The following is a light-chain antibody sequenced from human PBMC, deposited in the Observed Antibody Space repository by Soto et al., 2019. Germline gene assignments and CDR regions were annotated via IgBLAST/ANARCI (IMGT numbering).Light chain of an antibody. Sequence: EFVLTQSPGTLSLSPGERATLSCRASQSLSSSYLAWYQQTPGQAPRLLIYGASSRATGIPDRFSGSGSGTDFTLTISRLEPEDFAVYYCQQYGSSPWTFGQGTKVEIK. CDR2: GAS. CDR3: QQYGSSPWT. CDR1: QSLSSSY. J-gene: IGKJ1*01. V-gene: IGKV3-20*01.